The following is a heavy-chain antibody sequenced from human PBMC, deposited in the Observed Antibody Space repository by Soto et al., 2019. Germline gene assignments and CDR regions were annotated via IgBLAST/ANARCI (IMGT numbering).Heavy chain of an antibody. CDR1: GYSFTDYH. Sequence: QVQLVQSGAEVKKPGASVKVSCKASGYSFTDYHIHWVRQAPGQGLEWLGRINPKSGGTSTAQKFQRWVTMTTDTSIRTASMELTRLTSDDTAIYYCARGDSTDCSNGVCSFFYNHDMDVWGQGTTVTVSS. CDR3: ARGDSTDCSNGVCSFFYNHDMDV. CDR2: INPKSGGT. V-gene: IGHV1-2*04. J-gene: IGHJ6*02. D-gene: IGHD2-8*01.